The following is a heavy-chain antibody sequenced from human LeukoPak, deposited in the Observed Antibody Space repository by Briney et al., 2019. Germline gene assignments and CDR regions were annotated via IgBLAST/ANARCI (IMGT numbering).Heavy chain of an antibody. Sequence: SETLSLTCTVSGASISAFHWTWFRQPAGKGLEWIGLIYSSGSTLFTPSLKSRVAMSVDLTKNQLSLKLTSVTAADTAMYYCARKDGDYWGRGTLVTVS. CDR3: ARKDGDY. CDR1: GASISAFH. CDR2: IYSSGST. J-gene: IGHJ4*02. V-gene: IGHV4-4*07.